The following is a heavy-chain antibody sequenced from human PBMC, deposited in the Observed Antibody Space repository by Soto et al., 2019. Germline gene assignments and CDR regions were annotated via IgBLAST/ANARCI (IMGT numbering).Heavy chain of an antibody. Sequence: PGESLKISCKGSGYSFTSYWIGWVRQMPGKGLEWMGIIYPGDSDTRYSPSFQGQVTISADKSISTAYLQWSSLKASDTAMYYCARRLVDSPSHPPYYYYYMDVGGKGTTVTVSS. J-gene: IGHJ6*03. V-gene: IGHV5-51*01. CDR3: ARRLVDSPSHPPYYYYYMDV. CDR2: IYPGDSDT. CDR1: GYSFTSYW. D-gene: IGHD2-2*01.